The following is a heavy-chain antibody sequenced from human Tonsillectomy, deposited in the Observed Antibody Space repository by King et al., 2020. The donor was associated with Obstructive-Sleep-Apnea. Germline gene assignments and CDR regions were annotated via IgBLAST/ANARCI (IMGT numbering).Heavy chain of an antibody. CDR2: INPSGCTT. J-gene: IGHJ4*02. D-gene: IGHD5-12*01. CDR3: ARGRSSGYDREDY. V-gene: IGHV1-46*01. CDR1: GYTFSNYY. Sequence: VQLVESGTEVKTPGASVKVSCKASGYTFSNYYIHWVRQAPGQGLEGVGMINPSGCTTTYPQQFQGRVTMTRDTSTNTVYMELSSLRSEDTAVYYCARGRSSGYDREDYWGQGTLVTVSS.